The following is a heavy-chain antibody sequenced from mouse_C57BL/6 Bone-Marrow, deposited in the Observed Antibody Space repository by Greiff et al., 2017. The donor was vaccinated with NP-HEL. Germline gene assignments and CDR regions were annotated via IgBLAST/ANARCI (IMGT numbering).Heavy chain of an antibody. J-gene: IGHJ2*01. CDR3: ARAGFTTVVYFDY. CDR2: IYPGSGST. CDR1: GYTFTSYW. V-gene: IGHV1-55*01. Sequence: QVQLQQPGAELVKPGASVKLSCKASGYTFTSYWITWVKQRPGQGLEWIGDIYPGSGSTNYNEKFKSKATLTVDTSSSTAYMQLSSLTSEDSAVYYCARAGFTTVVYFDYWGQGTTLTVSS. D-gene: IGHD1-1*01.